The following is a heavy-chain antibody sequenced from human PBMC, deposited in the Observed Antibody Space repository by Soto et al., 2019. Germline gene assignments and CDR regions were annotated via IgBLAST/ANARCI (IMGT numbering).Heavy chain of an antibody. Sequence: EMQLVESGGGLVQPGGSLRLSCATSGFTFSASAMHWVRQVSGKGLEWIARIRSKTNNYATTYAPSVKGRFTISRDDSENTVYLQMNSLKTEDTAIYYCAKRIYGGNSWGQGTLVTVSS. CDR3: AKRIYGGNS. J-gene: IGHJ4*02. CDR2: IRSKTNNYAT. V-gene: IGHV3-73*02. CDR1: GFTFSASA. D-gene: IGHD2-21*02.